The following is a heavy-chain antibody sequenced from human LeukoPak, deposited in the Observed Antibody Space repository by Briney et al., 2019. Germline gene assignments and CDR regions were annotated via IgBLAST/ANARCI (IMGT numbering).Heavy chain of an antibody. CDR3: ARGDYGDYAFYI. J-gene: IGHJ3*02. CDR2: IYHSGST. CDR1: GGSISSGGYY. Sequence: SQTLSLTCTVSGGSISSGGYYWSWIRQPPGKGLEWIGYIYHSGSTYYNPSLKSRVTISVDRSKNQFSLKLSSVTAADTAVYYCARGDYGDYAFYIWGQGTLVTVSS. D-gene: IGHD4-17*01. V-gene: IGHV4-30-2*01.